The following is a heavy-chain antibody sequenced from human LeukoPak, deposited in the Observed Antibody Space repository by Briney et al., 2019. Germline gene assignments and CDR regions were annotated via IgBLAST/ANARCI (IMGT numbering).Heavy chain of an antibody. J-gene: IGHJ4*02. CDR2: IRYDGSNK. CDR3: ARALRPTGSDFDY. V-gene: IGHV3-30*02. Sequence: PGGSLRLSCAASGFTFSSYGMHWVRQAPGKGREWVAFIRYDGSNKYYADSVKGRFTISRDNSKNTLYLQMNSLRAEDMAVYYCARALRPTGSDFDYWGQGTLVTVSS. CDR1: GFTFSSYG. D-gene: IGHD1-1*01.